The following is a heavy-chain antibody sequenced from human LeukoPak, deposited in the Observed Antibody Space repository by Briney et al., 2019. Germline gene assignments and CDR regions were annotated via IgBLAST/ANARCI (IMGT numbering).Heavy chain of an antibody. Sequence: PSETLSLTCTVSGGSTSSSSYYWGWIRQPPGKGLEWIGSIYYSGSTYYNPSLKSRVTMSVDTSKNQFSLNLRSVTAADTAVYYCARRHVRGRYSGSDGQLVHYGMDVWGQGTTVTVSS. J-gene: IGHJ6*02. CDR3: ARRHVRGRYSGSDGQLVHYGMDV. CDR2: IYYSGST. D-gene: IGHD1-26*01. CDR1: GGSTSSSSYY. V-gene: IGHV4-39*01.